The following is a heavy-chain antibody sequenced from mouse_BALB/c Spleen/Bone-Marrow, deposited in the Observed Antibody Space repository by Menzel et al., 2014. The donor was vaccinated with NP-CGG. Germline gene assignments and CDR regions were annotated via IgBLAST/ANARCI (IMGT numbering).Heavy chain of an antibody. Sequence: QVQLQQSGAELVRPGTSVKVSCKASGYAFSNYLIEWVKQRPGQGLEWIGVINPGSGDINYNEKFKGKAALTADKSSSTAYMQLSSLTSDDSAVYFCARFIATAYAMAYSAQVSSVTVSS. CDR2: INPGSGDI. V-gene: IGHV1-54*01. CDR3: ARFIATAYAMAY. D-gene: IGHD1-1*01. CDR1: GYAFSNYL. J-gene: IGHJ4*01.